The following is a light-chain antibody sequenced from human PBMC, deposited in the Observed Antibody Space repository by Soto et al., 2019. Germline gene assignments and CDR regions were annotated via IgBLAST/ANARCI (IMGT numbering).Light chain of an antibody. V-gene: IGLV2-14*01. J-gene: IGLJ2*01. Sequence: QSVLTQPASVSGSPGQSITISCTGTTSDVGGYRYVSWYQQHPGRAPQLMIYDVSNRPSGVSNRFSGSKSGNTASLTISGLQAEDVADYYCSSYTSSNTVLFGGGTKLTVL. CDR1: TSDVGGYRY. CDR2: DVS. CDR3: SSYTSSNTVL.